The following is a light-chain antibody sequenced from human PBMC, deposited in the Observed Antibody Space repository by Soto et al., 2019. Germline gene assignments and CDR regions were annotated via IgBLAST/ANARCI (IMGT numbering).Light chain of an antibody. CDR2: EDR. V-gene: IGLV2-23*02. Sequence: QSALTQPASVSGSPGQSITISCTGTSSDVGRYNLVSWYQQHPGKAPKLMIYEDRKWPSGVYNRFSGSKSGNTASLTISGLQAEDEAEYYCCSYAGSYTFVFGGGTKLTVL. CDR1: SSDVGRYNL. J-gene: IGLJ2*01. CDR3: CSYAGSYTFV.